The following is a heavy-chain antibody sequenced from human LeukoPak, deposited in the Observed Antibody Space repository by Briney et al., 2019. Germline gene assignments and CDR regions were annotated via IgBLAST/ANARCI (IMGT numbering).Heavy chain of an antibody. J-gene: IGHJ3*02. CDR1: GFTFSSCG. D-gene: IGHD2-15*01. CDR2: IWYDGTNT. V-gene: IGHV3-33*01. Sequence: PGRSLRLSCAASGFTFSSCGMHWVRQAPGKGLEWVAVIWYDGTNTYYADSVKGRFTISRDNSKNTLYLQMNSLRAEVTAVYYCARDFCSGGSCYPDAFDIWGQGTMVTVSS. CDR3: ARDFCSGGSCYPDAFDI.